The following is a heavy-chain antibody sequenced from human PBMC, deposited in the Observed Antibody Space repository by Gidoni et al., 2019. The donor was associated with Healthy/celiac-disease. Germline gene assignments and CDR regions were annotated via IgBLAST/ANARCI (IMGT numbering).Heavy chain of an antibody. CDR2: IYNCGST. CDR1: GGSISSSSYY. CDR3: ARLHYYGSGMGAFDI. V-gene: IGHV4-39*01. J-gene: IGHJ3*02. D-gene: IGHD3-10*01. Sequence: QLQLQESGPGLVKPSETLSLTCTVTGGSISSSSYYWGWTRQPPGKGLEWIGSIYNCGSTYYNPSLKSRVTISVDTSKNQFSLKLSSVTAADTAVYYCARLHYYGSGMGAFDIWGQGTMVTVSS.